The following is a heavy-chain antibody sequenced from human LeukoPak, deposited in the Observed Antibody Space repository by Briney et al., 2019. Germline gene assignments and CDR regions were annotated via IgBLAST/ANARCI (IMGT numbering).Heavy chain of an antibody. CDR2: FFHTETT. D-gene: IGHD3-22*01. CDR3: ATSRHYYDSSGYAPRFDY. Sequence: PSETLSLTCAVSGGSISSDNWWTWVRQPPGKGLEWIGEFFHTETTNYNPSLKSRVTISVDTSKNQFSLKLSSVTAADTAVYYCATSRHYYDSSGYAPRFDYWGQGTLVTVSS. J-gene: IGHJ4*02. V-gene: IGHV4-4*02. CDR1: GGSISSDNW.